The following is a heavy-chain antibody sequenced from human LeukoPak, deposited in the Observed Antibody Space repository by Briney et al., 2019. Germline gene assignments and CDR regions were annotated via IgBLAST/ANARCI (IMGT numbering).Heavy chain of an antibody. V-gene: IGHV1-46*01. J-gene: IGHJ6*02. CDR3: ARTERSRAAVYGMDV. D-gene: IGHD6-13*01. Sequence: GASVKVSCKASGYTFTSYYMHWVRQAPGQGLEWMGIINPSGGSTSYAQKFQGRVTMTRDTSTSTAYMEVSSLRSEDTAVYYCARTERSRAAVYGMDVWGQGTTVTVSS. CDR1: GYTFTSYY. CDR2: INPSGGST.